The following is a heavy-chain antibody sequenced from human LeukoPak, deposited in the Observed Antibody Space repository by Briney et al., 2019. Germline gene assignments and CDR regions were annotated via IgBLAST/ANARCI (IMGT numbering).Heavy chain of an antibody. CDR3: ARDGEIAAAGVRDAFDI. D-gene: IGHD6-13*01. CDR2: IWYDGSNK. J-gene: IGHJ3*02. V-gene: IGHV3-33*01. Sequence: QAGRCLRPSWAASGFTFSSYGIGWVRQAPSKGIEWVADIWYDGSNKYYADSVKGRFTISRDNSKNTLYLQMNSLRAEDTAVYYCARDGEIAAAGVRDAFDIWGQGTMVTVSS. CDR1: GFTFSSYG.